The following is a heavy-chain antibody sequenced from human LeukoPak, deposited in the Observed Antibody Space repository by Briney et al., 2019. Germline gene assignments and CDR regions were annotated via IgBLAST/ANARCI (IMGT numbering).Heavy chain of an antibody. CDR1: RGTFSSYA. D-gene: IGHD6-19*01. J-gene: IGHJ4*02. V-gene: IGHV1-69*04. CDR3: ARETGSSGWYPPRGYFDY. Sequence: GASVKVSCKASRGTFSSYAISWVRQAPGQGLEWMGRIIPILGIANYAQKFQGRVTITADKSTSTAYMELSSLRSEGTAVYYCARETGSSGWYPPRGYFDYWGQGTLVTVSS. CDR2: IIPILGIA.